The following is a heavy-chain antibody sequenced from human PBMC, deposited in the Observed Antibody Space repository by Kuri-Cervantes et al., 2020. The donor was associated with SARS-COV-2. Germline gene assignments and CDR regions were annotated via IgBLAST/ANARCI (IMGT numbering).Heavy chain of an antibody. CDR3: ARDRGEDIVVVVAASAYDY. J-gene: IGHJ4*02. CDR1: GFTISSYT. D-gene: IGHD2-15*01. Sequence: GESLKISCTASGFTISSYTLTWVRQAPGKGLEWVSSISSSSYIYYADSVKGRFTISRDNAKNSLYLQMNSLRAEDTAVYYCARDRGEDIVVVVAASAYDYWGQGTLVTVSS. CDR2: ISSSSYI. V-gene: IGHV3-21*01.